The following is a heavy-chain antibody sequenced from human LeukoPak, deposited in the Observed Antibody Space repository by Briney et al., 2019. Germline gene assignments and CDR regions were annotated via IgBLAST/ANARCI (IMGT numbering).Heavy chain of an antibody. Sequence: KPSETLSLTCTVSGGSISSYYWSWIRPPAGKGLEWIGRIYTSGSTNYNPSLKSRVTMSVDTSKNQFSLKLSSVTAADTAVYYCAREAEDIVVVPAATYYYYYYMDVWGKGTTVTVSS. J-gene: IGHJ6*03. CDR1: GGSISSYY. CDR2: IYTSGST. CDR3: AREAEDIVVVPAATYYYYYYMDV. D-gene: IGHD2-2*01. V-gene: IGHV4-4*07.